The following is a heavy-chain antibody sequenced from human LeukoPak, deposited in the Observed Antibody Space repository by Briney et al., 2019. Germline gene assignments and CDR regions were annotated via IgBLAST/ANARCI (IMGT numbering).Heavy chain of an antibody. J-gene: IGHJ6*03. CDR2: INPNSGGT. Sequence: GATVKVSCKASGYTFSGYYMHWVRQAPGQGLEWMGRINPNSGGTNYAQKFQGRVTMTRDTSISTAYMEVRRLRSDDTAVYYCARERMTTVTTDYYYMDVWGKGTTVTVSS. CDR3: ARERMTTVTTDYYYMDV. V-gene: IGHV1-2*06. D-gene: IGHD4-17*01. CDR1: GYTFSGYY.